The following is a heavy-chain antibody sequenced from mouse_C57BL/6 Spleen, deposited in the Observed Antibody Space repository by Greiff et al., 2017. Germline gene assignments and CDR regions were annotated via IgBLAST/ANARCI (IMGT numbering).Heavy chain of an antibody. CDR2: INPSSGYT. CDR3: ARQDYLDY. V-gene: IGHV1-4*01. J-gene: IGHJ2*01. Sequence: QVQLQQSGAELARPGASVKMSCKASGYTFTSYTMHWVKQRPGQGLEWIGYINPSSGYTKYNQKFKDKATLTAEQSSSTAYMQLSSLTSEDSAVYYCARQDYLDYWGQGTTLTVSS. CDR1: GYTFTSYT.